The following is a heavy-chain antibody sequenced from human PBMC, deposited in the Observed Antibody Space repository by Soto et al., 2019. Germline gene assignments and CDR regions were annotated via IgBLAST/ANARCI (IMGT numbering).Heavy chain of an antibody. CDR1: GYTFTSYG. CDR2: ISAYNGNT. D-gene: IGHD4-17*01. CDR3: ARDGKNYGDNPDLAYYYGMDV. Sequence: ASVKVSCKASGYTFTSYGISWVRQAPGQGLEWMGWISAYNGNTNYAQKLQGRVTMTTDTSTSTAYMELRSLRSDDTAVYYCARDGKNYGDNPDLAYYYGMDVWGQGTTVTVSS. J-gene: IGHJ6*02. V-gene: IGHV1-18*01.